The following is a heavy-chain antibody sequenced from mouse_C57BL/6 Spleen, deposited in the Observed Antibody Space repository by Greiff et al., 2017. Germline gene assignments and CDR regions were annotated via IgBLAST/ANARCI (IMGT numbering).Heavy chain of an antibody. CDR2: INPNYGTT. CDR3: ASCSLCAVDY. CDR1: GYSFTDYN. Sequence: VQLQQSGPELVKPGASVKISCKASGYSFTDYNMNWVKQSNGKSLEWIGVINPNYGTTSYKQKFKGKATLTVDQSSSTAYMQLNRLTSKDSAGYYSASCSLCAVDYWGQGTSVTVSS. V-gene: IGHV1-39*01. J-gene: IGHJ4*01. D-gene: IGHD6-1*01.